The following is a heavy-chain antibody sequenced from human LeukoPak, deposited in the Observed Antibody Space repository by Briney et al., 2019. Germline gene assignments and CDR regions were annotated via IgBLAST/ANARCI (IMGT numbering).Heavy chain of an antibody. CDR1: GFTFNSDV. CDR2: ISASGASP. CDR3: AKRAVAGTYYFDY. Sequence: GGSLRLSCAASGFTFNSDVMSWVRQAPGKGLEWVSIISASGASPYYADSVKGRFTISRDNSKNTLYLQMNSLRAEDTAVYYCAKRAVAGTYYFDYWGQGTLVTVSS. J-gene: IGHJ4*02. D-gene: IGHD6-19*01. V-gene: IGHV3-23*01.